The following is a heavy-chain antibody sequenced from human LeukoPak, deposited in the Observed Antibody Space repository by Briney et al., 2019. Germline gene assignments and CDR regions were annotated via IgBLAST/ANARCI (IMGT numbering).Heavy chain of an antibody. CDR1: GGTFSSYA. J-gene: IGHJ5*02. Sequence: SVKVSCKASGGTFSSYAISWVRQAPGQGLEWMGRIIPIFGTANYAQKFQGRVTVTTDESTSTAYMELSSLRSEDTAVYYCARDLGSRYCSSTSCSDNNWFDPWGQGTLVTVSS. V-gene: IGHV1-69*05. CDR2: IIPIFGTA. CDR3: ARDLGSRYCSSTSCSDNNWFDP. D-gene: IGHD2-2*01.